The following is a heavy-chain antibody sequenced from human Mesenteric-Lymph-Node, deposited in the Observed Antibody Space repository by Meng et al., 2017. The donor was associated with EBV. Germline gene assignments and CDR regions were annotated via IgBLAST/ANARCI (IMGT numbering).Heavy chain of an antibody. V-gene: IGHV4-34*01. CDR3: ARRGKVGAGY. Sequence: QVQLQQWGSGLWKPSQTLPLTCAVYGGSFSGYYWSWIRQPPGKGLEWIGEINHSGRTNYNPSLKSRVTISVDTSKNQFSLKLSSVTAADTAVYYCARRGKVGAGYWGQGTLVTVSS. J-gene: IGHJ4*02. CDR2: INHSGRT. D-gene: IGHD1-26*01. CDR1: GGSFSGYY.